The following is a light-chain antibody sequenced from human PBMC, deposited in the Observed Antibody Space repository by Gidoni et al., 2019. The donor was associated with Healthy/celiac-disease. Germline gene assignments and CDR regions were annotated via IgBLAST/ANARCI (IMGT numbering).Light chain of an antibody. CDR3: QKYNSASWT. CDR1: PGISNY. CDR2: AAS. Sequence: DIQMTQSPSSLSASVGDRVTITCRASPGISNYLAWYQQKPGKVPKLLIYAASTLQSGVPSRFSGSGSGTDFTLTISSLQPEDVATYYCQKYNSASWTFXXXTKVEIK. V-gene: IGKV1-27*01. J-gene: IGKJ1*01.